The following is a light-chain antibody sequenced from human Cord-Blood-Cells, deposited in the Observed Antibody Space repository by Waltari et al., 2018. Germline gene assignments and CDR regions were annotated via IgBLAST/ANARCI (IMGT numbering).Light chain of an antibody. Sequence: QLVLTQSPSASASLAASVKLTCTLRSGHSSYAIACHQQQPEKGPRYLMKLNSDGSHSKGDGIPDRFSGSSSGAERYLTISSLQSEDEADYYCQTWGTGFWVFGGGTKLTVL. V-gene: IGLV4-69*01. CDR1: SGHSSYA. J-gene: IGLJ3*02. CDR2: LNSDGSH. CDR3: QTWGTGFWV.